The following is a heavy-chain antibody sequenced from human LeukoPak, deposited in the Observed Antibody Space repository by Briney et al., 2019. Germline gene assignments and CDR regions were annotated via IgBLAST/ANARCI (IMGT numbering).Heavy chain of an antibody. J-gene: IGHJ4*02. D-gene: IGHD3-10*01. CDR2: ISAYNGNT. CDR3: ARDGSVESGHYYFDF. V-gene: IGHV1-18*04. Sequence: ASVKVSCKASGYTFTSYGISWVRQAPGQGLEWMGWISAYNGNTHYAQKLQGRVTMTTDTSTSTVYMELRSLRSDDTAVYYCARDGSVESGHYYFDFWGQGTLVTVSS. CDR1: GYTFTSYG.